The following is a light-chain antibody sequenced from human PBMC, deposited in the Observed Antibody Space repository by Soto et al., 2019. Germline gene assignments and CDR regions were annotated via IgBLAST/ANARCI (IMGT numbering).Light chain of an antibody. CDR3: QSYDSSPSAV. CDR1: SGSIASNY. J-gene: IGLJ7*01. Sequence: NFMLTQPHSVSESPGKTVTISCTRSSGSIASNYVQWYQQRPGSAPTTVIYEDNQRPSGVPDRFSGSIDSSSNSASLTISGLKTEDEADYYCQSYDSSPSAVFGGGTQLTVL. CDR2: EDN. V-gene: IGLV6-57*04.